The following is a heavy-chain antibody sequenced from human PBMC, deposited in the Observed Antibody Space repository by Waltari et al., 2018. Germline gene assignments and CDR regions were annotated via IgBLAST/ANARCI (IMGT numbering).Heavy chain of an antibody. J-gene: IGHJ4*02. D-gene: IGHD3-22*01. V-gene: IGHV4-38-2*01. Sequence: QVQLQESGPGLVKPSETLSLTCAVSGYSISSGYYWGWIRQPPGKGLEWIGSIYHSGRTYYNPSLKSRVTISVDTSKNQFSLKLSSVTAADTAVYYCARVPRSYYYDSSGYYHFDYWGQGTLVTVSS. CDR1: GYSISSGYY. CDR2: IYHSGRT. CDR3: ARVPRSYYYDSSGYYHFDY.